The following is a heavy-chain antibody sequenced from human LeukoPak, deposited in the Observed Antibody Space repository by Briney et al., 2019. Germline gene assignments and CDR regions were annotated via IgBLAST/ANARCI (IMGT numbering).Heavy chain of an antibody. CDR3: ATTQVLRRWELQGFFDY. Sequence: SVKVSYKASGGTFSSYAISWVRQAPGQGLEWMVRIIPIFGTANYAQKFQGRVTITTDESTSTAYMELSSLRSEDTAVYYCATTQVLRRWELQGFFDYWGQGTLVTVSS. V-gene: IGHV1-69*05. D-gene: IGHD1-26*01. CDR1: GGTFSSYA. J-gene: IGHJ4*02. CDR2: IIPIFGTA.